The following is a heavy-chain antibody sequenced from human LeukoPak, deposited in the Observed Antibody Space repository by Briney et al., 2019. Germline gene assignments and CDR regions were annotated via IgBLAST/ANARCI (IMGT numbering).Heavy chain of an antibody. V-gene: IGHV1-2*02. Sequence: ASVKVSCKASGYTFTGYYMHWVRQAPGQGLEWMGWINPNSGGTNYAQKFQGRVTMTRDTSISTAYMELSRLRSDDTAVYYCATGLPLLPPDYYYYMDVWGKGTTVTVSS. CDR3: ATGLPLLPPDYYYYMDV. CDR1: GYTFTGYY. CDR2: INPNSGGT. J-gene: IGHJ6*03.